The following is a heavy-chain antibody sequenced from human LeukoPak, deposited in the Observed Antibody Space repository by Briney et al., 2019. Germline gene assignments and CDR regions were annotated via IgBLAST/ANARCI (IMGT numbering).Heavy chain of an antibody. V-gene: IGHV3-30*02. D-gene: IGHD4-17*01. CDR3: AKDIRGYGDYFDY. J-gene: IGHJ4*02. CDR1: GFTFSSYG. CDR2: IRYDGRNK. Sequence: GGSLRLSCAASGFTFSSYGMHWVRQAPGKGLEGVAFIRYDGRNKYYADSVKGQFTISRDNSKNTLYLQMNSLRAEDTAVYYCAKDIRGYGDYFDYWGQGTLVTVSS.